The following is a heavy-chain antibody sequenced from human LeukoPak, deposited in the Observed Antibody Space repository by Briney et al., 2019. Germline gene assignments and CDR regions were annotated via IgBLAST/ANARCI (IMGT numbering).Heavy chain of an antibody. D-gene: IGHD3-22*01. V-gene: IGHV4-39*07. CDR1: GGSISSSSYY. Sequence: PSETLSLTCTVSGGSISSSSYYWGWIRQPPGKGLEWIGTLYYSGSTYYNPSLKSRVTISVDTSKNQFSLKLSSVTAADTAVYYCARGALDYDSMVGSGTEIDYWGQGTLVTVSS. CDR3: ARGALDYDSMVGSGTEIDY. CDR2: LYYSGST. J-gene: IGHJ4*02.